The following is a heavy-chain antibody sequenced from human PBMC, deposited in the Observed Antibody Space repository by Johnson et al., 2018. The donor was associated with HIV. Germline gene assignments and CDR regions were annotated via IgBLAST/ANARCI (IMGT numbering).Heavy chain of an antibody. V-gene: IGHV3-74*01. CDR1: GFTFSSHW. D-gene: IGHD3-22*01. J-gene: IGHJ3*02. Sequence: MQLVESGGGLVQPGGSLRLSCAASGFTFSSHWMHWVRHAPGKWLAWVSRIISAASSTSYADSVKGRFIISRDNAKNALYLQLNNLRAEDKAVYYCAGDESNYDSSGYPDAFDIWGQGTSVTVSS. CDR2: IISAASST. CDR3: AGDESNYDSSGYPDAFDI.